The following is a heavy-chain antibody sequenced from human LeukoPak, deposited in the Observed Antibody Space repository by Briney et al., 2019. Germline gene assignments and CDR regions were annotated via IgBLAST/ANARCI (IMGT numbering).Heavy chain of an antibody. CDR2: FDPEDGET. V-gene: IGHV1-24*01. D-gene: IGHD3-22*01. Sequence: ASVKVSCKVSGYTLTELSMHWVRQAPGKGLEWMGGFDPEDGETIYAQKFQGRVTMTEDTSTDTAYMELSSLRSEDTAVYYRATDAGDSSGYYYPSFDYWGQGTLVTVSS. CDR1: GYTLTELS. CDR3: ATDAGDSSGYYYPSFDY. J-gene: IGHJ4*02.